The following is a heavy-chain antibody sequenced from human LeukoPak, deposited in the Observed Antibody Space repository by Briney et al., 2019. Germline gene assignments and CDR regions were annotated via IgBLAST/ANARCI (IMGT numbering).Heavy chain of an antibody. J-gene: IGHJ5*02. V-gene: IGHV4-39*07. CDR1: GGSISSSSYY. Sequence: SETLSLTCTVSGGSISSSSYYWGWIRQPPGKGLEWIGSIYYSGSTYYNVSLKSRVTISVDTSKNQFSLKLSSVTAADTAVYYCAGRGYNWNDEGFKPWGQGTLVTVSS. CDR2: IYYSGST. CDR3: AGRGYNWNDEGFKP. D-gene: IGHD1-1*01.